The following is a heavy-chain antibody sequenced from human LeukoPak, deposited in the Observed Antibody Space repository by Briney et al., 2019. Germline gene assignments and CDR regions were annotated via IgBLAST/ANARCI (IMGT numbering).Heavy chain of an antibody. V-gene: IGHV3-7*01. CDR3: ARVFCSGGSCYSDNDAFDI. CDR1: GFTFSSHW. J-gene: IGHJ3*02. D-gene: IGHD2-15*01. Sequence: GGSLRLSCAASGFTFSSHWMSWVRQAPGKGLEWVANIKQDGSEKYYVDSVKGRFTISRDNAKNSLYLQMNSLRAEDTAVYYCARVFCSGGSCYSDNDAFDIWGQGTMVTVSS. CDR2: IKQDGSEK.